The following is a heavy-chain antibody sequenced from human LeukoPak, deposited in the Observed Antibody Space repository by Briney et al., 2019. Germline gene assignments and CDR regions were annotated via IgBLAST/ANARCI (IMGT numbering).Heavy chain of an antibody. J-gene: IGHJ6*03. CDR3: ARGRVRLELRTLMGYYYYMDV. Sequence: ASVKVSCKASGYTFTSYDINWVRQATGQGLEWMGWMNPNSGNTGYAQKFQGRVTMTRSTSISTAYMELSSLRSEDTAVYYCARGRVRLELRTLMGYYYYMDVWGKGTTVTVSS. CDR1: GYTFTSYD. CDR2: MNPNSGNT. D-gene: IGHD1-7*01. V-gene: IGHV1-8*01.